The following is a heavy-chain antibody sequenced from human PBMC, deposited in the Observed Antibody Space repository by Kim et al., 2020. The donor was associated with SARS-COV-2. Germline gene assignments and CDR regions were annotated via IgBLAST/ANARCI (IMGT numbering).Heavy chain of an antibody. CDR1: GGSISSGGYY. Sequence: SETLSLTCTVSGGSISSGGYYWSWIRQHTGKGLEWIGYIYYSGSTYYNPSLKSRVTISVDTSKNQFSLKLSSVTAADTAVYYCARSGYSYGTFDYWGQGTLVTVSS. J-gene: IGHJ4*02. D-gene: IGHD5-18*01. CDR2: IYYSGST. V-gene: IGHV4-31*03. CDR3: ARSGYSYGTFDY.